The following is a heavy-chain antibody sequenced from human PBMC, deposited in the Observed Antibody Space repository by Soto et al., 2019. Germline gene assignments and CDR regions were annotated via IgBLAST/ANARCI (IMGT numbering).Heavy chain of an antibody. CDR3: ARDHSDQASFHY. Sequence: ASVKVSCKASGYTFTSYAMHWVRQAPGQRLEWMGWINAGNGNTKYSQKFQGRVTITRDTSASTAYMELSSLRSEDTAVYYCARDHSDQASFHYWGQGTLVTVS. D-gene: IGHD2-2*01. V-gene: IGHV1-3*01. CDR2: INAGNGNT. CDR1: GYTFTSYA. J-gene: IGHJ4*02.